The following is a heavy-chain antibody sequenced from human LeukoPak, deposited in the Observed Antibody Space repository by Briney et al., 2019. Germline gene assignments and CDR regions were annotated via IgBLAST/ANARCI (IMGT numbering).Heavy chain of an antibody. CDR1: GYTFTRYG. CDR2: ISAYNGNT. CDR3: ARDPAVYYGSGSYGYDY. D-gene: IGHD3-10*01. V-gene: IGHV1-18*01. J-gene: IGHJ4*02. Sequence: ASVNVSCKASGYTFTRYGISWVRQAPGQGLEWMGWISAYNGNTKNAQKLQGRVTMTTDTSTSTAYMELRSLRSDDTAVYYCARDPAVYYGSGSYGYDYWGQGTLVTVSS.